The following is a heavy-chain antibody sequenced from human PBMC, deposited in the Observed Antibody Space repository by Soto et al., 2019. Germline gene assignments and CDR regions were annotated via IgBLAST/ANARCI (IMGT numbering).Heavy chain of an antibody. J-gene: IGHJ4*02. Sequence: PGGSLRLSCAASGFTFSSSAMSWVRQAPGKGLEWVSAISGSGASTYYADSVKGRFTISRDNSKNTLYLQMNSLRADDTAVYYCAKNRDGYYYSYFAYWRQGTLVTVSS. D-gene: IGHD3-22*01. CDR3: AKNRDGYYYSYFAY. V-gene: IGHV3-23*01. CDR2: ISGSGAST. CDR1: GFTFSSSA.